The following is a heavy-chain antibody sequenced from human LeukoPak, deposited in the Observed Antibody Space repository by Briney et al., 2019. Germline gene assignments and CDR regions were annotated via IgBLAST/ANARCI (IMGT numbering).Heavy chain of an antibody. CDR3: ARAVNTVVTPDAFDI. CDR2: INPNSGGT. Sequence: ASVKVSRKASGYTFTGYYMHWVRQAPGQGLEWMGRINPNSGGTNYAQRFQGRVTMTRDTSISTAYMELSRLRSDDTAVYYCARAVNTVVTPDAFDIWGQGTMVTVSS. CDR1: GYTFTGYY. D-gene: IGHD4-23*01. V-gene: IGHV1-2*06. J-gene: IGHJ3*02.